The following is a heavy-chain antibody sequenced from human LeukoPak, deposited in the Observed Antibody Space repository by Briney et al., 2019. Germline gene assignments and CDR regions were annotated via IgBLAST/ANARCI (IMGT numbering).Heavy chain of an antibody. CDR1: GYTFTGYY. J-gene: IGHJ6*02. CDR2: INPNSGGT. V-gene: IGHV1-2*02. D-gene: IGHD7-27*01. Sequence: ASVKVSCKASGYTFTGYYMHWVRQAPGQGLEWMGWINPNSGGTNYAQKFQGRVTMTRDTSISTAYMELSRLRPDDTAVYYCASSGQLGMPGYYYYGMDVWGQGTTVTVSS. CDR3: ASSGQLGMPGYYYYGMDV.